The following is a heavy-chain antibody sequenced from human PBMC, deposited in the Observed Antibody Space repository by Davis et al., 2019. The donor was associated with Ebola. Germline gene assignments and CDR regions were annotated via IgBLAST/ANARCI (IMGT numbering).Heavy chain of an antibody. J-gene: IGHJ5*01. Sequence: AASVKVSCKASGYTFTGYYMHWVRQAPGQGLEWMGWINPNSGGTNYAQKFQGWVTMTRDTSISTAYTELSRLRSDDTAVYYCARGVVPGNWFDYWGQGTLVTVSS. D-gene: IGHD2-15*01. CDR2: INPNSGGT. CDR3: ARGVVPGNWFDY. V-gene: IGHV1-2*04. CDR1: GYTFTGYY.